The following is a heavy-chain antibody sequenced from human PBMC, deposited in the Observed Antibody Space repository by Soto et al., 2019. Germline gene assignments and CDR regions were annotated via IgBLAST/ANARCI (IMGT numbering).Heavy chain of an antibody. CDR1: GGSLSSHY. V-gene: IGHV4-59*11. Sequence: SETLSLTCSVSGGSLSSHYWSWIRQPPGKGLEWIGYINYSGKTHYNPSLKSRVTMSVDTSKNQFSLKVSSVTAADTAVYNCARDRDILGVPVDKRRHFYYYGLDVWGQGTTVTVSS. CDR2: INYSGKT. D-gene: IGHD2-2*01. J-gene: IGHJ6*02. CDR3: ARDRDILGVPVDKRRHFYYYGLDV.